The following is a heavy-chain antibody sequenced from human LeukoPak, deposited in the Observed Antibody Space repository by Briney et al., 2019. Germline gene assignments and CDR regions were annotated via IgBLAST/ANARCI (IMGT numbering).Heavy chain of an antibody. D-gene: IGHD4-17*01. J-gene: IGHJ3*02. Sequence: GGSLRLSCAASVFTFSSYSMNWVRQAPGKGLEWVSYISSSSSTIYYADSVKGRFTISRDNAKNSLYLQMNSLRAEDTAVYYCARGPFYGDYVGGAFDIWGQGTMVTVSS. V-gene: IGHV3-48*01. CDR1: VFTFSSYS. CDR3: ARGPFYGDYVGGAFDI. CDR2: ISSSSSTI.